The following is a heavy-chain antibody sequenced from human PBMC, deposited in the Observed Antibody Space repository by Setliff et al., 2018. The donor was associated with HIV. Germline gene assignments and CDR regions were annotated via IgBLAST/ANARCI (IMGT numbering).Heavy chain of an antibody. CDR1: GGSISSNNYF. D-gene: IGHD3-22*01. V-gene: IGHV4-61*10. J-gene: IGHJ4*02. Sequence: SETLSLTCTVSGGSISSNNYFWSWIRQPAGKGLEWIGHIYPSGSTNYNPSLKSRVTISVDTSKNQFSLKLKSVTAADTAVYYCARDSDGSSYYHFAHWSQGTLVTVSS. CDR3: ARDSDGSSYYHFAH. CDR2: IYPSGST.